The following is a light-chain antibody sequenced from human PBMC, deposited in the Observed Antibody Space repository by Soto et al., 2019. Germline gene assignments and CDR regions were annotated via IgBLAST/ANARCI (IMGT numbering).Light chain of an antibody. Sequence: QSVLTQPASVSGSPGQSITISCTGTSSDVGGYNYVSWYQQHPGKAPKLMIYDVSNRPSGVSNRFSGFKSGNTASLTISGLQAEDEADYYCSSYTRSSTALYVFGTGTKATVL. J-gene: IGLJ1*01. V-gene: IGLV2-14*01. CDR2: DVS. CDR1: SSDVGGYNY. CDR3: SSYTRSSTALYV.